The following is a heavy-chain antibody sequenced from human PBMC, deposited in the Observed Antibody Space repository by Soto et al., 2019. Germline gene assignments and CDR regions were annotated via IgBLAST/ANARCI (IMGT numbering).Heavy chain of an antibody. CDR2: IYPGDSDT. V-gene: IGHV5-51*01. J-gene: IGHJ6*02. CDR1: GRSFTSYW. D-gene: IGHD6-19*01. CDR3: ARQFAGQYSGGWYFSDYYGMDV. Sequence: PGESLKISCKGSGRSFTSYWIGWVRQMPGKGLEWMGIIYPGDSDTRYSPSFQGQVTISADKSISTAYLQWSSLKASDTAMYYCARQFAGQYSGGWYFSDYYGMDVWGQGTTVTVSS.